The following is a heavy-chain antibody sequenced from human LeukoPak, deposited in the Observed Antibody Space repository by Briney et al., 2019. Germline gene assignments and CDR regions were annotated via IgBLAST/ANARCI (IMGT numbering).Heavy chain of an antibody. CDR1: GFTFSSYW. CDR2: ISYDGSNK. Sequence: GGSLRLSCAASGFTFSSYWMSWVRQAPGKGLEWVAVISYDGSNKYYADSVKGRFTISRDNSKNTLYLQMNSLRAEDTAVYYCAKRPPRIREDYFDYWGQGTLVTVSS. CDR3: AKRPPRIREDYFDY. J-gene: IGHJ4*02. V-gene: IGHV3-30*18. D-gene: IGHD3-10*01.